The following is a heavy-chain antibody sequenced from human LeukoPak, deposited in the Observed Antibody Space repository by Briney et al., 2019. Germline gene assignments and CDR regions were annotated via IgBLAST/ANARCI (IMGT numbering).Heavy chain of an antibody. CDR2: INPNSGGT. CDR1: EYTFTDNY. D-gene: IGHD3-22*01. Sequence: ASVKVSCKASEYTFTDNYMHWVRQAPGQGLEWMGWINPNSGGTNYAQKFQGRVTLTRDTSISTAYMELSRLRSDDTAVYYCARGIYDSSDFEYFQDWGQGTLVTVSS. V-gene: IGHV1-2*02. CDR3: ARGIYDSSDFEYFQD. J-gene: IGHJ1*01.